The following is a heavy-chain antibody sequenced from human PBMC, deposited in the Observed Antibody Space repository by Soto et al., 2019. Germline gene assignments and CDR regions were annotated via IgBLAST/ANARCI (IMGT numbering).Heavy chain of an antibody. D-gene: IGHD1-26*01. CDR3: ARVLGIGSPGKRRDWFDP. Sequence: PSETLSLTCAVYGGSFSGYYWSWIRQPPGKGLEWIGEINHSGSTNYNPSLKSRVTISVDTSKNQFSLKLSSVTAADTAVYYCARVLGIGSPGKRRDWFDPWGQGTLVTVSS. V-gene: IGHV4-34*01. CDR1: GGSFSGYY. J-gene: IGHJ5*02. CDR2: INHSGST.